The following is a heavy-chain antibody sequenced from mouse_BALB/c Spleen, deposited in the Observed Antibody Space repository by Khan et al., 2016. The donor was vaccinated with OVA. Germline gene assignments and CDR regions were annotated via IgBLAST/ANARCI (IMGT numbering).Heavy chain of an antibody. Sequence: VQLKESGPELVKPGASVKMSCKATGYTFTSYVMHWVKQKPGQGLEWIGYINPNNDGTKYNEKFKGKATLTSDKSSSTAYMEVTSLTSEDSAVYFCGRSGRLGLTYWGQGTLVTVSA. D-gene: IGHD1-2*01. CDR1: GYTFTSYV. CDR3: GRSGRLGLTY. J-gene: IGHJ3*01. CDR2: INPNNDGT. V-gene: IGHV1S136*01.